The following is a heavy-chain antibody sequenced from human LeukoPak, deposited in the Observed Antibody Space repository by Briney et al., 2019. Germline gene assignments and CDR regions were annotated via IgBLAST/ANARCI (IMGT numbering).Heavy chain of an antibody. CDR3: ARRGSGGYYDSSGYYPAIYYFDY. V-gene: IGHV4-59*08. CDR1: GGSISSYY. D-gene: IGHD3-22*01. CDR2: IYYSGST. Sequence: SETLSLTCTVSGGSISSYYWSWIRQPPGKGLEWIGYIYYSGSTNYNPSLKSRVTISVDTSKNQFSLKLSSVTAADTAVYYCARRGSGGYYDSSGYYPAIYYFDYWGQGTLVTVPS. J-gene: IGHJ4*02.